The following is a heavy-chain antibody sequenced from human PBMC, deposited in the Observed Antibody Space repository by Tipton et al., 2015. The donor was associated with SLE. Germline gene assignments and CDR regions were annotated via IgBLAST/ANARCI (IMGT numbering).Heavy chain of an antibody. Sequence: SLRLSCAASGFTFSSYWMSWVRQAPGKGLEWVANIKQDGSEKYYVDSVKGRFTISRDNAKNSLYLQMNSLRAEDTAVYYCAREGIMITFGGGDYYMDVWGKGTTVTVSS. D-gene: IGHD3-16*01. CDR2: IKQDGSEK. V-gene: IGHV3-7*01. CDR1: GFTFSSYW. CDR3: AREGIMITFGGGDYYMDV. J-gene: IGHJ6*03.